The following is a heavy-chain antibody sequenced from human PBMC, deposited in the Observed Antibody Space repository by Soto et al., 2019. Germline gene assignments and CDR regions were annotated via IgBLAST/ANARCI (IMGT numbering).Heavy chain of an antibody. J-gene: IGHJ4*02. D-gene: IGHD2-2*03. CDR3: AKDGYCSSTSCRLGY. V-gene: IGHV3-23*01. CDR2: ISGSGGST. Sequence: GGSLRLSCAASGFTFSSYAMSWVRQAPGKGLEWASAISGSGGSTYYADSVKGRFTISRDNSKNTLYLQMSSLRAEDTAVYYCAKDGYCSSTSCRLGYWGQGTLVTVSS. CDR1: GFTFSSYA.